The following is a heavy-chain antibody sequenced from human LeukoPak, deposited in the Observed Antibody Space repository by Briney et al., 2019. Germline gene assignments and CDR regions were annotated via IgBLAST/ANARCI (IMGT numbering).Heavy chain of an antibody. CDR3: AKGTLYGSVPLDY. CDR1: GFTFSSYS. Sequence: PGGSLRLSCAASGFTFSSYSMNWVRQAPGKGLEWVSSISSSSSYIYYADSVKGRFTISRDNAKNSLYLQMNSLRAEDTAVYYCAKGTLYGSVPLDYWGQGTLVTVSS. J-gene: IGHJ4*02. V-gene: IGHV3-21*04. CDR2: ISSSSSYI. D-gene: IGHD3-10*01.